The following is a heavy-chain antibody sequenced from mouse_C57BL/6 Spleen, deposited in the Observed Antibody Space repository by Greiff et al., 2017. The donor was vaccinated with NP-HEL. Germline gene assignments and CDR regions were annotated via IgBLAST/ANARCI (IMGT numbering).Heavy chain of an antibody. V-gene: IGHV1-85*01. Sequence: QVQLQQSGPELVKPGASVKLSCTASGYTFTSYDINWVKQRPGQGLEWIGWIYPRDGSTEYNEKFKGKATMTVDTSSSTAYMELHSLTSEDTAVYFCARREYDFDYWGQGTTLTVSS. CDR2: IYPRDGST. J-gene: IGHJ2*01. CDR3: ARREYDFDY. CDR1: GYTFTSYD. D-gene: IGHD5-1*01.